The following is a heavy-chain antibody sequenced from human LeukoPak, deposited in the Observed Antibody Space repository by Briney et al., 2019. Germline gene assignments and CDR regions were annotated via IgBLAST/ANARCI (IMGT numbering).Heavy chain of an antibody. CDR1: GFTFSSYS. J-gene: IGHJ4*02. CDR2: ISSSSSYI. Sequence: AGSLRLSCAASGFTFSSYSMNWVRQAPGKGLEWVSSISSSSSYIYYADSVKGRFTISRDNAKNSLYLQMNSLRAEDTAVYYCARDPAEEYCGGDCYHDYWGQGTLVTVSS. V-gene: IGHV3-21*01. CDR3: ARDPAEEYCGGDCYHDY. D-gene: IGHD2-21*02.